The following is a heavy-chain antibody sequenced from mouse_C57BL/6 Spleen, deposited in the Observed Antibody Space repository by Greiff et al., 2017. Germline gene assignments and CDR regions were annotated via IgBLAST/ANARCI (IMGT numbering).Heavy chain of an antibody. CDR2: ISYDGSN. CDR1: GYSITSGYY. J-gene: IGHJ3*01. Sequence: DVKLVESGPGLVKPSQSLSLTCSVTGYSITSGYYWNWIRQFPGNKLEWMGYISYDGSNNYNPSLKNRISITRDTSKNQFFLKLNSVTTEDTATYYCARDRGYDDDPAWFAYWGQGTLVTVSA. D-gene: IGHD2-2*01. CDR3: ARDRGYDDDPAWFAY. V-gene: IGHV3-6*01.